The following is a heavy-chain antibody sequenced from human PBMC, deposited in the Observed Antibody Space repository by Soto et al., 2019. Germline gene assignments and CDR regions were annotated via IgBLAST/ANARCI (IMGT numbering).Heavy chain of an antibody. V-gene: IGHV1-69*13. CDR2: IIPIFGTA. D-gene: IGHD6-6*01. Sequence: GASVKVSCKASGGTFSSYAISWVRQAPGQGLEWMGGIIPIFGTANYAQKFQGRVTITADESTSTAYMELSSLRSEDTAVYYCARGSIAARPQDYYGMDVWGQGTTVTVSS. J-gene: IGHJ6*02. CDR3: ARGSIAARPQDYYGMDV. CDR1: GGTFSSYA.